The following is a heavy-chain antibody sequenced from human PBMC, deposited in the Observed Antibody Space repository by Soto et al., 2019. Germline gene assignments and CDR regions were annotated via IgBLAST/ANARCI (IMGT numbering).Heavy chain of an antibody. CDR1: GFTFSDYW. CDR2: ISSDGTGT. Sequence: EMQLVESGGDLVQPGGSLRLSCAASGFTFSDYWMHWVRHAPGKGLVWVSRISSDGTGTTYADSVKGRFTISRDNAKNTLYLQMNSLRDEDTAVYYCACSYGMDVWGQGTTVIVSS. D-gene: IGHD3-10*02. J-gene: IGHJ6*02. CDR3: ACSYGMDV. V-gene: IGHV3-74*01.